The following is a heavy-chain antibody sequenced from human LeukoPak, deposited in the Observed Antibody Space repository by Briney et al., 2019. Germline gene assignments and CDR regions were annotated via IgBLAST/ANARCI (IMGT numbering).Heavy chain of an antibody. J-gene: IGHJ4*02. CDR3: ARDAGSGWSSFDY. D-gene: IGHD6-19*01. CDR2: TYYRSKWYN. V-gene: IGHV6-1*01. CDR1: GVSVSSNSAA. Sequence: SQTLSLTCAISGVSVSSNSAAWNWIRQSPSRGLEWLGRTYYRSKWYNDYAVSMKSRITINPDTSKDQFSLQLNSVTPEDTAVYYCARDAGSGWSSFDYWGQGTLVTVSS.